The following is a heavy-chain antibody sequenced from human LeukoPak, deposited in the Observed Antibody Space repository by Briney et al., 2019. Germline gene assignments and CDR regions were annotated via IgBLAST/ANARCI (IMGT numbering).Heavy chain of an antibody. Sequence: ASVKVSCKASGYTFTSYDINWVRQATGQGLEWMGWMNPNSGNTGYAQKFQGRVTMTRDTSTSTVYMELSSLRSEDTAVYYCARDLVGVAGPFDYWGQGTLVTVSS. D-gene: IGHD6-19*01. CDR1: GYTFTSYD. CDR2: MNPNSGNT. J-gene: IGHJ4*02. V-gene: IGHV1-8*01. CDR3: ARDLVGVAGPFDY.